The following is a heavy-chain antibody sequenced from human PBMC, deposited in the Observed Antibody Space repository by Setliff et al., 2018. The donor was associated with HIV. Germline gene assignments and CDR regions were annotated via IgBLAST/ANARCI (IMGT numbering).Heavy chain of an antibody. CDR2: ISAYNGNT. J-gene: IGHJ4*02. CDR3: ARQARGYSYGTGFDY. D-gene: IGHD5-18*01. V-gene: IGHV1-18*01. CDR1: GYTFTSYG. Sequence: ASVKVSCKASGYTFTSYGISWVRQAPGQGLEWMGWISAYNGNTNYAQKLQGRVTMTTDTSTSTAYMELRSLRSDDTAVYYCARQARGYSYGTGFDYWGQGTLGTVS.